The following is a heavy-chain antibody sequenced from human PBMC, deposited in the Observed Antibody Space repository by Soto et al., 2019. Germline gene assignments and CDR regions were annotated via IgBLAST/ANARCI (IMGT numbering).Heavy chain of an antibody. CDR3: ARDPSPPHCSGGSCYVFAFGY. CDR1: GGTFSSYA. CDR2: IIPIFGTA. J-gene: IGHJ4*02. Sequence: QVQLVQSGAEVKKPGSSVKVSCKASGGTFSSYAISWVRQAPGQGLEWMGGIIPIFGTANYAQKFQGRVTNTAYESTXIAXMXPSSLRSEDTAVYYCARDPSPPHCSGGSCYVFAFGYWGQGTLVTVSS. V-gene: IGHV1-69*12. D-gene: IGHD2-15*01.